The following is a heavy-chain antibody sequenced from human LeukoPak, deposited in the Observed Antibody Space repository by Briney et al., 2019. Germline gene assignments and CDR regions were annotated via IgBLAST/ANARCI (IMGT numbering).Heavy chain of an antibody. D-gene: IGHD1-1*01. V-gene: IGHV3-7*01. CDR1: GFTFSGYW. CDR3: TRNEV. Sequence: PGGSLRLSCAGSGFTFSGYWMSCVREAPGKGLEWVANIKQDGSNRYYVDSVKGRFTISRDNAKNSLSLQMNSLRAEDTGVYYCTRNEVWGQGTLVTVSS. CDR2: IKQDGSNR. J-gene: IGHJ4*02.